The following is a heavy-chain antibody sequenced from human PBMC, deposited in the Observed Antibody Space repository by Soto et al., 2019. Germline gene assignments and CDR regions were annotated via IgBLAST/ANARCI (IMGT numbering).Heavy chain of an antibody. D-gene: IGHD3-10*01. CDR3: ARDKDLEPPVGGY. V-gene: IGHV4-31*02. Sequence: QVHLQESGPGLVRPSETLSLSCSVSGDSMATGGHYYNWIRHLPGKGLEWIGYIYYSGATHYSPSLRPRAIISIDTSNNPFSLRLISVTAADTALYFCARDKDLEPPVGGYWGRGIHVTVSS. J-gene: IGHJ4*02. CDR2: IYYSGAT. CDR1: GDSMATGGHY.